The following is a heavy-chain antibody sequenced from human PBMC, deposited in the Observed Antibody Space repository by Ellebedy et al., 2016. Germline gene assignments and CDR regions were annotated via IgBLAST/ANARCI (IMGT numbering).Heavy chain of an antibody. Sequence: GGSLRLXCVASGFTFSSCAMSWVRQAPGKGLEWVSSISGSGSHTYYADSVKGRFTMSRDNSKNTLYIQMNSLRADDTAVYYCARDQSSSAYCGGDCYRPRYFDYWGQGTLVTVSS. CDR3: ARDQSSSAYCGGDCYRPRYFDY. CDR1: GFTFSSCA. V-gene: IGHV3-23*01. D-gene: IGHD2-21*02. CDR2: ISGSGSHT. J-gene: IGHJ4*02.